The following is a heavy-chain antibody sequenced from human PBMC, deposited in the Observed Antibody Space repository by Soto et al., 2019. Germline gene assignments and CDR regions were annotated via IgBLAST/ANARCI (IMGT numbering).Heavy chain of an antibody. CDR2: ISGSGGST. J-gene: IGHJ6*03. V-gene: IGHV3-23*01. D-gene: IGHD3-10*01. CDR3: AKGTCGPSNGSGSYYRSYYYYMDV. CDR1: GFTFSSYA. Sequence: GGSLRLSCAASGFTFSSYAMSWVRQAPGKGLEWVSAISGSGGSTYYADSVKGRFTISRDNSKNTLYLQMNSLRAEDTAVYYFAKGTCGPSNGSGSYYRSYYYYMDVWGKGTTVTVSS.